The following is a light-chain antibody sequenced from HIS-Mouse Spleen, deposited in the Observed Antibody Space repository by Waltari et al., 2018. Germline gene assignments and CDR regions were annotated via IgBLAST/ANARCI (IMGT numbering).Light chain of an antibody. V-gene: IGKV4-1*01. J-gene: IGKJ4*01. CDR3: QQYYSTPLT. CDR1: QSVLYSSNNKNY. CDR2: WAS. Sequence: DIVMTQSPDSLAVSLGERATINCKSSQSVLYSSNNKNYLAWYQQKPGQPTKLLIYWASTRETGVPDRFSGSGSGTEFTLTISSLQAEDVAVYYCQQYYSTPLTFGGGTKVEIK.